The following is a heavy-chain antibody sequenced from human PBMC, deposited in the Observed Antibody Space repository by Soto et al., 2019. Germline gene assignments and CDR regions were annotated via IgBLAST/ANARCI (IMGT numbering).Heavy chain of an antibody. Sequence: GGSLRLSCATSGFSISDQFMSWVRQAPGKGLEWVSVISSGGDPSYADSVKGRFTISRDITKNTLFLHMTSLRADDTAVYFCARDAGYSSAYWEHYFDFWGQGTLVTVSS. CDR1: GFSISDQF. D-gene: IGHD3-16*01. CDR3: ARDAGYSSAYWEHYFDF. V-gene: IGHV3-66*01. CDR2: ISSGGDP. J-gene: IGHJ4*02.